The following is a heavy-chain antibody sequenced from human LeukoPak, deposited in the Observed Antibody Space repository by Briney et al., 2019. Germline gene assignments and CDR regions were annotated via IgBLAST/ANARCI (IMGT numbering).Heavy chain of an antibody. J-gene: IGHJ4*02. CDR1: GDSVSGYY. CDR2: IYYSGST. CDR3: ASSVDTAMVI. V-gene: IGHV4-59*08. Sequence: SETLSLTCIVSGDSVSGYYWNWIRQPPGKGLEWIGYIYYSGSTNYNPSLKSRVTISVDTSKNQFSLKLSSVTAADTAVYYCASSVDTAMVIWGQGTLVTVSS. D-gene: IGHD5-18*01.